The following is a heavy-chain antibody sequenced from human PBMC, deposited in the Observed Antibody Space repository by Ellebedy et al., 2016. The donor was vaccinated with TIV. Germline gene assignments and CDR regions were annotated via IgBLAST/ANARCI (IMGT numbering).Heavy chain of an antibody. J-gene: IGHJ4*02. CDR2: ISTIT. CDR1: GFTFSNYW. D-gene: IGHD2-15*01. Sequence: GESLKISCAASGFTFSNYWMHWVRQVPGKGLEWVSSISTITNYADSVRGRFTISRDNAKNSLYLQMNSLRAEDTAVYYCSRGGGCGGGTCYYPDFWGQGTLVTVSS. V-gene: IGHV3-69-1*01. CDR3: SRGGGCGGGTCYYPDF.